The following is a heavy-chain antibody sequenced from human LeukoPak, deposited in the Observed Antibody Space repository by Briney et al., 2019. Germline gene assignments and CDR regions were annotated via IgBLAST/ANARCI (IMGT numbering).Heavy chain of an antibody. J-gene: IGHJ6*03. Sequence: GGSLRLSCAASGFTFSDSAMQWVRQASRRGLEWVGRIRSKANSYATAYAAWVKGRFTISRDDSKNTAYLQMHSLKTEDTAVYYCTRREIGYYYYYMDVWGKGTTVTVSS. CDR3: TRREIGYYYYYMDV. D-gene: IGHD1-26*01. CDR2: IRSKANSYAT. V-gene: IGHV3-73*01. CDR1: GFTFSDSA.